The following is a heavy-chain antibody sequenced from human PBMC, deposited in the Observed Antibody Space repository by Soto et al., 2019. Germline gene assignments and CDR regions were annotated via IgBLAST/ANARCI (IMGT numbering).Heavy chain of an antibody. CDR3: ASPTREWLPPARDYYYGMDV. J-gene: IGHJ6*02. V-gene: IGHV1-69*06. CDR1: VGTFSSYA. Sequence: QVQLVQSGAEVKKPGSSVKVSCKASVGTFSSYAISWVRQAPGQGLEWMGGIIPIFGTANYAQKFQGRVTITADKSTSTAYMELSSLRSEDTAVYYCASPTREWLPPARDYYYGMDVWGQGTTVTVSS. D-gene: IGHD3-3*01. CDR2: IIPIFGTA.